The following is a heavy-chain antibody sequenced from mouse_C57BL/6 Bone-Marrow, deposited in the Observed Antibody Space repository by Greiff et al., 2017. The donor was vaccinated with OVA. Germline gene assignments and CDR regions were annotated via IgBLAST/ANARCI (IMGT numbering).Heavy chain of an antibody. Sequence: EVKLVESEGGLVQPGRSLKLSCTASGFTFSDYYMAWVRQVPEKGLEWVANINYDGSSTYYLDSLKSRFIISRDNAKNILYLQMSSLKSEDTATYYCARDGDYYGSSYDAMDYWGQGTSVTVSS. CDR1: GFTFSDYY. CDR3: ARDGDYYGSSYDAMDY. D-gene: IGHD1-1*01. CDR2: INYDGSST. V-gene: IGHV5-16*01. J-gene: IGHJ4*01.